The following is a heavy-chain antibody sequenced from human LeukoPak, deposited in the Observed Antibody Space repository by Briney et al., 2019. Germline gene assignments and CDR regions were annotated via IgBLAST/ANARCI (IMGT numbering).Heavy chain of an antibody. J-gene: IGHJ4*02. CDR3: ASWGAGGNS. D-gene: IGHD3-16*01. V-gene: IGHV3-7*01. CDR1: GFTLSTYW. Sequence: GGSLRLSCEASGFTLSTYWMNWVRQVPGKGLDWVANINPDGSGKRYVDSVKGRFTIARDNADNSLSLQMDSLRAEDTAVYYCASWGAGGNSWGQGTLVTVSS. CDR2: INPDGSGK.